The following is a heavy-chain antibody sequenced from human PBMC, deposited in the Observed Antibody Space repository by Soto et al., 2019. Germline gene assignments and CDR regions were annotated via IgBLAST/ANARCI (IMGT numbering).Heavy chain of an antibody. J-gene: IGHJ3*02. CDR3: ATLARTRAFDI. CDR2: FDPEDGET. V-gene: IGHV1-24*01. CDR1: GYTLTELS. Sequence: ASVKVSCKVSGYTLTELSMHWVRQAPGKGLEWMGGFDPEDGETIYAQKFQGRVTMTKDTSTDTAYMELSSLRSEDTAVYYCATLARTRAFDIWGQGTMVTVSS.